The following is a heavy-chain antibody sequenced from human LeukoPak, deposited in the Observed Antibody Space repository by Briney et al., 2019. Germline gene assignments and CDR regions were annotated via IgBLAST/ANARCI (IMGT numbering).Heavy chain of an antibody. J-gene: IGHJ4*02. Sequence: SGPTLVNTTQTLTLTCTFSGFSLTARPVGVGWILQPPGKAPEWLALTYWDDDNRYSPSLKNRLTVARDTSKNQVILTMTNMDPVDTATYYCAHRQQYNGNWNEGYFDHWGQGALVTVSS. CDR2: TYWDDDN. CDR3: AHRQQYNGNWNEGYFDH. CDR1: GFSLTARPVG. D-gene: IGHD1-1*01. V-gene: IGHV2-5*02.